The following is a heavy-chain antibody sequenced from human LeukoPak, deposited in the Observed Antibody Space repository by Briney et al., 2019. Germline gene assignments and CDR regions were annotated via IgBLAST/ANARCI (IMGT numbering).Heavy chain of an antibody. Sequence: GGSLRLSCAVSGLTFSDAWMVWVRQAPGKGLEWVSAISGSGGSTYYADSVKGRFTISRDNSKNTLYLQMNSLRAEDTAVYYCAKGSVDSYGMDVWGQGTTVTVSS. V-gene: IGHV3-23*01. J-gene: IGHJ6*02. D-gene: IGHD3-22*01. CDR2: ISGSGGST. CDR3: AKGSVDSYGMDV. CDR1: GLTFSDAW.